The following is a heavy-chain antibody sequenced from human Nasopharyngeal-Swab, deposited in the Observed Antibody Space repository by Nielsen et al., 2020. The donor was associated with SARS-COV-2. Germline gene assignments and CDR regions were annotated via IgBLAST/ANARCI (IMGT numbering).Heavy chain of an antibody. CDR2: IKQDGSAK. Sequence: LTCAASGLTFTNSWMSWVRQAPGKGLEWVANIKQDGSAKYYVDSVKGRFSLARDNAKNSLELQMNSLRVEDTAVYSCGRGGKLGALDIWGQGTMVTVSS. CDR1: GLTFTNSW. CDR3: GRGGKLGALDI. D-gene: IGHD3-16*01. V-gene: IGHV3-7*01. J-gene: IGHJ3*02.